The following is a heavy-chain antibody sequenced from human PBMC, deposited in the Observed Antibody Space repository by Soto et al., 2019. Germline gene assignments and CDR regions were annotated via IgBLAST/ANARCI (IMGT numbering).Heavy chain of an antibody. J-gene: IGHJ4*02. CDR2: IIPILGIA. Sequence: QVQLVQSGAEVKKPGSSVKVSCKASGGTFSSYTISWVRQAPGQGLEWMGRIIPILGIANYAQKFQGRVTITADKPTSTAYMERSSLRSEDTAVYYCARAAMAHAPPDYWGQGTLVTVSS. CDR3: ARAAMAHAPPDY. D-gene: IGHD5-18*01. V-gene: IGHV1-69*02. CDR1: GGTFSSYT.